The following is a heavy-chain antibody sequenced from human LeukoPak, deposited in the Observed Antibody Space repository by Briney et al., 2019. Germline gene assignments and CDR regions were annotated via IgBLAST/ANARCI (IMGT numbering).Heavy chain of an antibody. V-gene: IGHV3-48*03. CDR1: GFTFSSYE. J-gene: IGHJ4*02. Sequence: GGSLRLSCAASGFTFSSYEMNWVRQAPGKGLEWVSYISSSGSTIYYVDSVKGRFTISRDNAKNSLYLQMNSLRAEDTAVYYCASHVRYSGYDPGYFDYWGQGTLVTVSS. CDR2: ISSSGSTI. CDR3: ASHVRYSGYDPGYFDY. D-gene: IGHD5-12*01.